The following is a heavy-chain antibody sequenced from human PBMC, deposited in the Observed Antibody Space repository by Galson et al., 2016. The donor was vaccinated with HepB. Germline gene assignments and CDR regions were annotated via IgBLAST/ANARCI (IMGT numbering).Heavy chain of an antibody. CDR2: IYSGGST. J-gene: IGHJ4*02. V-gene: IGHV3-53*05. CDR1: GFTVGNNF. CDR3: AKSYYEPREMPDY. D-gene: IGHD3-22*01. Sequence: SLRLSCAVSGFTVGNNFMTWVRQAPGKGLEWVSVIYSGGSTKYADSVKGRFTISRDLSDNSLYLQMNSLRAEDTALYYCAKSYYEPREMPDYWGQGTLVTVSS.